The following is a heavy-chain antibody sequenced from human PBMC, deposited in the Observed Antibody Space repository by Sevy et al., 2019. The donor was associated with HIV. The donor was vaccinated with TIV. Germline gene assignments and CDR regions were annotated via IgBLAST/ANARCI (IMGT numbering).Heavy chain of an antibody. CDR3: VIGDTPRLTGSGTRLKDQSLNYFHF. Sequence: ASVKVSCKVPGYTLSEVSMHWVRQAPAKGLEWRGGFVPEDGEIVYAQKFQGRVTVAEDTLTDTAYLEVTNLRSEDTATYFCVIGDTPRLTGSGTRLKDQSLNYFHFWGQGTLVTVSS. J-gene: IGHJ4*02. CDR2: FVPEDGEI. V-gene: IGHV1-24*01. D-gene: IGHD2-2*01. CDR1: GYTLSEVS.